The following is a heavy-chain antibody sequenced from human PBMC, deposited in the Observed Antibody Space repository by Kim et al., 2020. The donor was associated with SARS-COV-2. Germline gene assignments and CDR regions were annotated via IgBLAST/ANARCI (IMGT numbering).Heavy chain of an antibody. J-gene: IGHJ6*02. Sequence: SGPTLVKPTQTLTLTCTFSGFSLTTTGVSVSWIRLPPGRALEWLALVYWDDDKRYNPSLNGRITISKDTSKNQVVLTMTNMDPVDTGTYYCAHRRAAASAWDAWGQGTTVSVSS. D-gene: IGHD6-13*01. CDR2: VYWDDDK. CDR3: AHRRAAASAWDA. V-gene: IGHV2-5*02. CDR1: GFSLTTTGVS.